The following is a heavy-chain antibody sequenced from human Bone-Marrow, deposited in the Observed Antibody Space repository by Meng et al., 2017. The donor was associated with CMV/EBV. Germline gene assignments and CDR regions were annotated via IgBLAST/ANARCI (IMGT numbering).Heavy chain of an antibody. J-gene: IGHJ6*02. CDR2: ISAYNGNT. CDR1: GYTFTSYG. V-gene: IGHV1-18*01. D-gene: IGHD3-3*01. CDR3: ARDRVRFLEWPSGMDV. Sequence: ASVKVSCKASGYTFTSYGISWVRQAPGQGLEWMGWISAYNGNTNYAQKLQGRVTMTTDTSTSTAYMELRSLRSDDTAVYYCARDRVRFLEWPSGMDVWGQGTTVTVSS.